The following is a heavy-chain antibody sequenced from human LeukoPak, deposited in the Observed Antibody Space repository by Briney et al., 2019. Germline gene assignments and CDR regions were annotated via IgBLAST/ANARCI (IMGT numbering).Heavy chain of an antibody. CDR1: GYSISSGYS. D-gene: IGHD6-19*01. Sequence: PSETLSLTCTVSGYSISSGYSWGWIRQPPGKGLEWIGSISHSGSTYYNPSLESRLTISIDTSNSQFFLRLTCVTATDTAVYYCARTPRYSSGWYDWGQGTPVTVSS. CDR2: ISHSGST. V-gene: IGHV4-38-2*02. CDR3: ARTPRYSSGWYD. J-gene: IGHJ4*02.